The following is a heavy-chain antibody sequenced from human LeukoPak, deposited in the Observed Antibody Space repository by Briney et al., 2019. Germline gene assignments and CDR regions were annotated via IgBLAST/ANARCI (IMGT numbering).Heavy chain of an antibody. CDR3: ARSALPERRIRSSSWYYFDY. J-gene: IGHJ4*02. CDR1: GGSISSGGYS. D-gene: IGHD6-13*01. V-gene: IGHV4-30-2*01. CDR2: IYHSGST. Sequence: KPSETLSLTCAVSGGSISSGGYSWSWIRQPPGKGLEWIGYIYHSGSTYYNPSLKSRVTISVDRSKNQFSLKLSSVTAADTAAYYCARSALPERRIRSSSWYYFDYWGQGTLVTVSS.